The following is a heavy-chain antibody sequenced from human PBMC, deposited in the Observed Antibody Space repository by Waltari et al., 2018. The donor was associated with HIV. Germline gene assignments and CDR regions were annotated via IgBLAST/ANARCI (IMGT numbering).Heavy chain of an antibody. Sequence: EVQLVESGGGLVQPGRSLRLSCAASGFTFDDYAMHWVRQAPWKGLEWVSGISWNRGIRGYADSVKGRFTISRDNAKNSLYLQMNSLRAEDTALYYCAKDMSSDDAFDIWGQGTMVTVSS. CDR3: AKDMSSDDAFDI. J-gene: IGHJ3*02. CDR2: ISWNRGIR. CDR1: GFTFDDYA. V-gene: IGHV3-9*01.